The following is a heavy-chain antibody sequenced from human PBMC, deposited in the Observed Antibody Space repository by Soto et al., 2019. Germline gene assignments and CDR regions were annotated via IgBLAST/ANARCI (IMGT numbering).Heavy chain of an antibody. CDR2: ISSSGSTI. V-gene: IGHV3-11*01. CDR1: GFTFSDYY. J-gene: IGHJ5*02. D-gene: IGHD7-27*01. Sequence: GGSLKLSCAASGFTFSDYYMRWIRQAPGKGLEWVSYISSSGSTIYYADSVKGRFTISRDNAKNSLYLQMNSLRAEDTAVYYCARILGRNWFDPWGQGTLVTVSS. CDR3: ARILGRNWFDP.